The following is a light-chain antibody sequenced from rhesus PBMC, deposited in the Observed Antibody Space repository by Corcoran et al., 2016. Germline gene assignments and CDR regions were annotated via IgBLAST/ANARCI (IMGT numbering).Light chain of an antibody. CDR3: QQYSNLPLT. CDR2: GAS. V-gene: IGKV3-42*03. J-gene: IGKJ4*01. Sequence: EIVLTQSPATLSLSPGERATLSCRASQSVSSSLAWYQQTPGQVPRLLIYGASSRATGIPYRFSGRGSGTDCTLTISSLEPEDFAVYYCQQYSNLPLTFGGGTKVEIK. CDR1: QSVSSS.